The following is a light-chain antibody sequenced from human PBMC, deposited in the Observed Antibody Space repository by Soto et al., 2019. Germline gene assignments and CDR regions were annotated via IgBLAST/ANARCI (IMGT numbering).Light chain of an antibody. CDR1: SSSIGAGYA. Sequence: QSVLTQPPSVSGAPGQSVTVSCSGDSSSIGAGYAVSWYQHSPGTAPRLLIYGNRNRPSGVPERFSASKSGTSASLTIAGLQAEDEADYYCAAWDDSLNGGVFGGGTKLTVL. CDR3: AAWDDSLNGGV. J-gene: IGLJ3*02. CDR2: GNR. V-gene: IGLV1-40*01.